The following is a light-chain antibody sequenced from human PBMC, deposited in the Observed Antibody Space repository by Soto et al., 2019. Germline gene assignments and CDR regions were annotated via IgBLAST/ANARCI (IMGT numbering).Light chain of an antibody. CDR3: CAFAYSRVV. CDR1: SSDVGAYIF. Sequence: QSALTQPPSASGSPGQSVTISCTGTSSDVGAYIFVSWYQQHPGKAPKLMVYDVNRRPPGVPDRFFGSKSGNTASLTVSGLQAEDEADYYCCAFAYSRVVFGGGTKVTVL. CDR2: DVN. V-gene: IGLV2-8*01. J-gene: IGLJ3*02.